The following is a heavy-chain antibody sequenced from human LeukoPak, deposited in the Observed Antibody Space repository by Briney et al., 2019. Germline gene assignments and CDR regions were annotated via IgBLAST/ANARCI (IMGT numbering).Heavy chain of an antibody. Sequence: SEKVSCKASGGTLSGYAISWVRQAPGQGLEWMGGIIPIYGTPHSAQKFQGRVTITTDESTSTAFMDLSSLRSEDTAVYYCARGKLGYYYYHMDAWGKGTTVTVSS. J-gene: IGHJ6*03. CDR1: GGTLSGYA. V-gene: IGHV1-69*05. CDR2: IIPIYGTP. CDR3: ARGKLGYYYYHMDA. D-gene: IGHD3-3*02.